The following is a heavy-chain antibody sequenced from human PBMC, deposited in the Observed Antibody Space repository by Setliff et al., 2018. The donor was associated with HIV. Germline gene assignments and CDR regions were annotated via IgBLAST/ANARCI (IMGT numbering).Heavy chain of an antibody. CDR3: ARELPDSSSWVDY. D-gene: IGHD6-13*01. CDR1: GYTFTNYG. J-gene: IGHJ4*02. V-gene: IGHV1-18*01. Sequence: ASVKVSCKASGYTFTNYGISWVRQAPGQGLEWMGWISAYNGNTHYAQKLQGRVTMATDASTSTAYMELRSLRSDDTAVYYCARELPDSSSWVDYWGQGTLVTVSS. CDR2: ISAYNGNT.